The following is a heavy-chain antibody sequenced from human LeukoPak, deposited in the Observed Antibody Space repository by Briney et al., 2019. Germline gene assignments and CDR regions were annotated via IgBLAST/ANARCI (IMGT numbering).Heavy chain of an antibody. V-gene: IGHV3-11*05. D-gene: IGHD3-10*01. CDR3: ARGHSYYYGSGSYYHFDY. CDR1: GFTFSDYY. Sequence: KPGGSLRLSCAASGFTFSDYYMSWIRQAPGKGLEWVSYISSSSSYTNYADSVKDRFTISRDNAKNSLYLQMNSLRAEDTAVYYCARGHSYYYGSGSYYHFDYWGQGTLVTVSS. J-gene: IGHJ4*02. CDR2: ISSSSSYT.